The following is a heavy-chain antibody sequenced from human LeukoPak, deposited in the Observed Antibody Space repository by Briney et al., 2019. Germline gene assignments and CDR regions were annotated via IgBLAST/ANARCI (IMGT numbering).Heavy chain of an antibody. CDR3: ARRTGSGYRDAFDI. V-gene: IGHV4-59*08. CDR1: GDTISSYY. CDR2: IYYSGST. Sequence: KPSETLSLTCTVSGDTISSYYWSWIRQPPVKGLEWIGYIYYSGSTNYNPSLKSRVTISVDTSKNQFSLKLSSVTAADTAVYYCARRTGSGYRDAFDIWGQGTMVTVSS. J-gene: IGHJ3*02. D-gene: IGHD3-22*01.